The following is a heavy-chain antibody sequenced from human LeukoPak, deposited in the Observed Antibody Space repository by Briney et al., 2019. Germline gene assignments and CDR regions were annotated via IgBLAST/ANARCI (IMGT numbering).Heavy chain of an antibody. J-gene: IGHJ4*02. V-gene: IGHV3-23*01. CDR3: AKNDGSGSFSY. D-gene: IGHD3-10*01. CDR2: ISGSGGST. Sequence: PGGSLRLSCAASGFTVSSNYMSWVRQAPGKGLEWVSAISGSGGSTYYADSVKGRFTISRDNSKNTLYLQMNSLRAEDTAVYYCAKNDGSGSFSYWGQGTLVTVSS. CDR1: GFTVSSNY.